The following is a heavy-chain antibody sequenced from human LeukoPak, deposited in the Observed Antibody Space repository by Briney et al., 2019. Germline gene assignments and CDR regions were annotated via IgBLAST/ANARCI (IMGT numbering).Heavy chain of an antibody. V-gene: IGHV4-34*01. CDR2: INHSGST. CDR3: ASGKRRYYYDSSGLNAFDI. Sequence: SETLSLTCAVYGGSFSGYYWSWIRQPPGKGLEWIGEINHSGSTNYNPSLKSRVTISVDTSKNQFSLKLSSVTAADTAVYYCASGKRRYYYDSSGLNAFDIWGQGTMVTVSS. J-gene: IGHJ3*02. CDR1: GGSFSGYY. D-gene: IGHD3-22*01.